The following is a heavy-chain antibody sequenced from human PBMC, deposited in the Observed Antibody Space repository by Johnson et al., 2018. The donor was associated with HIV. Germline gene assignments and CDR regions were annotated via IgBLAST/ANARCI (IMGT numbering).Heavy chain of an antibody. D-gene: IGHD3-22*01. V-gene: IGHV3-11*01. CDR2: IGSSGSTI. J-gene: IGHJ3*02. CDR3: AREFDMTMIVVVTYAFDI. Sequence: QVQLVESGGGLIQPGGSLRLSCAVSGFIVSSNYMSWVRQAPGKGLEWVSYIGSSGSTIYYADSVKGRFTISRDNAKNSLYLQMNSLRAEDTALYYCAREFDMTMIVVVTYAFDIWGQGTLVTVSS. CDR1: GFIVSSNY.